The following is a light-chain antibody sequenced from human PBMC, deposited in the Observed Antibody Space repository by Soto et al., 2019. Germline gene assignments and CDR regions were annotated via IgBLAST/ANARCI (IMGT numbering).Light chain of an antibody. Sequence: IGLTQSPDSLAVSVGYSGSINCNSSHSMLYSSDNKNYLSWYQQRPLQPPKLLFYWASTRESGVPDRFSGSGSGTHFTLTITSLQAEDVAVYYCQQYYSSPPTFGQGTKVDIK. CDR3: QQYYSSPPT. CDR2: WAS. J-gene: IGKJ1*01. CDR1: HSMLYSSDNKNY. V-gene: IGKV4-1*01.